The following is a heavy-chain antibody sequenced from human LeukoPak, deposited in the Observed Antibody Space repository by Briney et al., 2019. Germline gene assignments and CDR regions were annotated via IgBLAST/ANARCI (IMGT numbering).Heavy chain of an antibody. D-gene: IGHD2-21*01. Sequence: GASVKVSCKASVYTFTSYYIHWVRQAPGQGLEWMGIINPSGGSTSYAQKFQGRVTMTRDTSTSTVYMELSSLRSEDTAVYYCARDLRCGGDCFDYWGQGTLVTVSS. CDR2: INPSGGST. CDR1: VYTFTSYY. CDR3: ARDLRCGGDCFDY. V-gene: IGHV1-46*01. J-gene: IGHJ4*02.